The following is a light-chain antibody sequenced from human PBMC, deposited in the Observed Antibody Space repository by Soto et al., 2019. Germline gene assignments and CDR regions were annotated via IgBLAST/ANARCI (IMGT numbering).Light chain of an antibody. CDR3: QQYYNTPWT. CDR2: WAS. J-gene: IGKJ1*01. CDR1: QRVLYSSNHKDY. V-gene: IGKV4-1*01. Sequence: DLVLTHSPDSLAVSLRERARTNFKAVQRVLYSSNHKDYLAWYQQKPGQPPNPLIYWASTRESGVPDRFSGSGSGTDFTLTISSLQAEDVAVYYCQQYYNTPWTFGQGTKVDIK.